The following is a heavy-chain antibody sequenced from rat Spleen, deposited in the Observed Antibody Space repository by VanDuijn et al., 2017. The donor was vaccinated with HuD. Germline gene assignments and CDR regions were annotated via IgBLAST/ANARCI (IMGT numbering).Heavy chain of an antibody. D-gene: IGHD1-6*01. J-gene: IGHJ2*01. V-gene: IGHV5-7*01. CDR3: VYVYYAYFDY. CDR1: GFTFSNYD. CDR2: ISYDGSTP. Sequence: EVQVVESGGGIVQPGRSMKLSCAASGFTFSNYDMVWVRQAPTKGLKWVASISYDGSTPYYRDSVKGRFTISRDNAKSTLYLQMDSLRSEDTATYYCVYVYYAYFDYWGQGVMVTVSS.